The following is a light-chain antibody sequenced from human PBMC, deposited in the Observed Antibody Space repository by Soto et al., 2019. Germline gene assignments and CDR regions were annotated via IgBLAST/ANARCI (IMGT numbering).Light chain of an antibody. CDR3: QQYGASPIT. Sequence: MEWAQSASSLAFARWERVTLTSRASQSVTTRLAWYQHKPGQAPTLLMSGASNRASGVPVRFSGSGSGTAFTLTITRLEPEEFALYYCQQYGASPITFGLGTRLEIK. J-gene: IGKJ5*01. V-gene: IGKV3-20*01. CDR2: GAS. CDR1: QSVTTR.